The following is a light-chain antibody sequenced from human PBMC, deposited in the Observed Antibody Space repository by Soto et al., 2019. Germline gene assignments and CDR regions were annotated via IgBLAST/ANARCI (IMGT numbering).Light chain of an antibody. CDR3: QQCGSSPWT. V-gene: IGKV3-20*01. CDR1: QSVSSTY. Sequence: EIVLTQSPGTLSLSPGERATLSCRASQSVSSTYLAGYQQKPGQAPRLLIYGASSRGTGIPDRFSGGGSGTDITLNISRVEPEDFAVYYCQQCGSSPWTFGQGTKVEIK. CDR2: GAS. J-gene: IGKJ1*01.